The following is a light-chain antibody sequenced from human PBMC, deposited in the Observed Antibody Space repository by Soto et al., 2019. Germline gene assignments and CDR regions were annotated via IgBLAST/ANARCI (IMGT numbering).Light chain of an antibody. CDR3: QQYGSSPVP. Sequence: EIVLTQSPGTLSSSPGERATLSCRASQSVSSSYLAWYQQKPGQAPRLLIYGASSRATGIPDRFSGSGSGTDFTLTISRLEPEDFAVYYCQQYGSSPVPFGQGT. J-gene: IGKJ1*01. V-gene: IGKV3-20*01. CDR2: GAS. CDR1: QSVSSSY.